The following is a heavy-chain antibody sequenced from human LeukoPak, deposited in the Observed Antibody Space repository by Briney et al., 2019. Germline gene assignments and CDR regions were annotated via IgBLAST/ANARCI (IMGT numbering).Heavy chain of an antibody. CDR3: ARGVFDSPFGFDY. D-gene: IGHD3-9*01. CDR1: GFTFSSYG. CDR2: ISYDGSNK. J-gene: IGHJ4*02. Sequence: GGSLRLSCAASGFTFSSYGMHWVRQAPGKGLEWVAVISYDGSNKYYADSVKGRFTISRDNAKNSLYLQMNSLRAEDTAVYYCARGVFDSPFGFDYWGQGTLVTVSS. V-gene: IGHV3-30*03.